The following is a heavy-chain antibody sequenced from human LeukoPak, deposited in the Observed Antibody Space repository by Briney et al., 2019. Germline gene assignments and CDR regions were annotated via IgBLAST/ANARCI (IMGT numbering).Heavy chain of an antibody. CDR2: IIPIFGTA. V-gene: IGHV1-69*01. Sequence: GASVKVSCKASGGTFSSYAISWVRQAPGQGLEWMGGIIPIFGTANYAQKFQGRVTITADESTSTAHMELSSLRSEDTAVYYCARDRPPSGYYYGMDVWGKGTTVTVSS. CDR1: GGTFSSYA. J-gene: IGHJ6*04. CDR3: ARDRPPSGYYYGMDV. D-gene: IGHD3-10*01.